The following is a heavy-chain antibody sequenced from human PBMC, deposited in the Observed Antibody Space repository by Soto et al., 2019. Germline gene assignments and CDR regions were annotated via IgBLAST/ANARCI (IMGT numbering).Heavy chain of an antibody. J-gene: IGHJ4*02. D-gene: IGHD1-26*01. CDR3: ATEMGATQGPFDN. CDR2: LSNTGRRT. Sequence: EVQVLESGGGLDQPGGSLRLSCVVSVFPFGANAMSWVRQAPGKGLEWVSGLSNTGRRTSYADSVKGRFNISRDNSENTVYLQMNSLRVEDTAVYYCATEMGATQGPFDNWGQGTLVTVSS. CDR1: VFPFGANA. V-gene: IGHV3-23*01.